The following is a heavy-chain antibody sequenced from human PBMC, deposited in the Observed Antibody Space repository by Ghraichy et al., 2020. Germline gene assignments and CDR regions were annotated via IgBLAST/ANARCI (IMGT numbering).Heavy chain of an antibody. CDR3: GRDGEA. V-gene: IGHV3-33*01. CDR2: IGYDGSNK. CDR1: GFTSSNYG. J-gene: IGHJ5*02. D-gene: IGHD7-27*01. Sequence: GGSLRLSCAASGFTSSNYGMQWVRQAPGKGLEWVAVIGYDGSNKYYVESVKGRFTISRDNSNNTMYLQMNSLRAEDTAVHYCGRDGEAWGQGTLVIVSS.